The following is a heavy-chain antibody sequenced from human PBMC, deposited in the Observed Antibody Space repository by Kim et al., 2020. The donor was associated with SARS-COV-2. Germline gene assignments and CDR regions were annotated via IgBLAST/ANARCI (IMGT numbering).Heavy chain of an antibody. D-gene: IGHD2-2*01. CDR1: GFIFDTYA. J-gene: IGHJ4*02. CDR2: TSSNGADP. CDR3: AREGRHCSGTACYLFDY. Sequence: GGSLRLSCAASGFIFDTYAMHWVRQTPGRRLEYVSATSSNGADPYYADSVKGRFIISRDNSKNTMYLQMGSLRAEDMAVYYCAREGRHCSGTACYLFDYWGQGTLVTVSS. V-gene: IGHV3-64*02.